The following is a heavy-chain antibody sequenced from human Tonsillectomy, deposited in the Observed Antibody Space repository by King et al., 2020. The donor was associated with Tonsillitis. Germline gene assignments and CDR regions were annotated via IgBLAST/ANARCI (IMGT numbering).Heavy chain of an antibody. CDR3: AGHNTATYYYGSGSPFYDYGMDV. V-gene: IGHV3-7*01. Sequence: VQLVESGGGLVQPGGSLRLSCAASGFTFSAYWMTWVRQAPGKGLEWVANIKQDGSEKYYVDSVKGRFTISRDNAKNSLSLQMNSLRDEDTAVYYCAGHNTATYYYGSGSPFYDYGMDVWGQGTTVTVSS. D-gene: IGHD3-10*01. J-gene: IGHJ6*02. CDR1: GFTFSAYW. CDR2: IKQDGSEK.